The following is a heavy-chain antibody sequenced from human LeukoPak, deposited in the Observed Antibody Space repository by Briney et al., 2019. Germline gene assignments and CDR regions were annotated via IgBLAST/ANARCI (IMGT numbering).Heavy chain of an antibody. D-gene: IGHD6-13*01. J-gene: IGHJ3*02. CDR1: GGSISSGGYS. V-gene: IGHV4-30-2*01. Sequence: SQTLSLTCAVSGGSISSGGYSWSWIRQPPGKGLEWIGYIYHSGSTYYNPSLKSRVTISVDRSKNQFSLKLSSVTAADTAVYYCAGGGVAAAGTGGDDVFNIGGKGTMVPV. CDR3: AGGGVAAAGTGGDDVFNI. CDR2: IYHSGST.